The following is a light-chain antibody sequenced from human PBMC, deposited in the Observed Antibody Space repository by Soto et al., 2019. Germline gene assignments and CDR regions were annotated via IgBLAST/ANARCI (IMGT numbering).Light chain of an antibody. CDR1: QSVSSSY. J-gene: IGKJ4*01. CDR3: QQYDSSPLT. V-gene: IGKV3-20*01. Sequence: EIVLTQSPGTLSLSPGERATLSCRASQSVSSSYLAWYQQKPGQAPRLLIYAASTRATGIPDTFSGSGSGTDFTLTISILEPEDFAVYYCQQYDSSPLTFGGGTKVEIK. CDR2: AAS.